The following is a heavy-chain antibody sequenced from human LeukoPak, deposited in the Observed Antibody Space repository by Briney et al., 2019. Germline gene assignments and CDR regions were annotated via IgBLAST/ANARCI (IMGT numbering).Heavy chain of an antibody. CDR3: ARSGLRLGELSSY. V-gene: IGHV3-30-3*01. D-gene: IGHD3-16*02. CDR1: GFTFSSYA. J-gene: IGHJ4*02. CDR2: ISYDGSNK. Sequence: GGSLRLSCAASGFTFSSYAMHWVRQAPGQGLEWVAVISYDGSNKYYADSVKGRFTISRDNSKNTLYLQMNSLRAEDTAVYYCARSGLRLGELSSYWGQGTLVTVSS.